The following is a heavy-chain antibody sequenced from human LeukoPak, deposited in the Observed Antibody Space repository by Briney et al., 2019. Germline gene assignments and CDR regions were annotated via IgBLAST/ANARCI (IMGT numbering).Heavy chain of an antibody. J-gene: IGHJ3*02. CDR1: GFTFRSYA. D-gene: IGHD4-17*01. V-gene: IGHV3-23*01. CDR3: AKDRTVTMFSDDAFDI. CDR2: ISDSGGRT. Sequence: GGSLRLSCAASGFTFRSYAMSWVRQAPGKGLEWVSSISDSGGRTYYADSVKGRLTISRDNSKNTLYLQMNSLRAEDTAVYYCAKDRTVTMFSDDAFDIWGQGTMVTVSS.